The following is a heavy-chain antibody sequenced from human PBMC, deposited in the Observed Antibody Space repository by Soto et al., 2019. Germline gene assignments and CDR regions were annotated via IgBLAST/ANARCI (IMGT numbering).Heavy chain of an antibody. D-gene: IGHD6-19*01. J-gene: IGHJ5*02. CDR1: GGTFSSYA. Sequence: SVKVSCKASGGTFSSYAISWVRQAPGQGLEWMGGIIPIFGTANYAQKFQGRVTITADESTSTAYMELSSLRSEDTAVYYCAREYEEVAVAETNWFDPWGQGTLVTVSS. V-gene: IGHV1-69*13. CDR2: IIPIFGTA. CDR3: AREYEEVAVAETNWFDP.